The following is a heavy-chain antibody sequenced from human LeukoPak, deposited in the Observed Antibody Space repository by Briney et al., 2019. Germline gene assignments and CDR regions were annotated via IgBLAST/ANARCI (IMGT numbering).Heavy chain of an antibody. V-gene: IGHV3-74*01. CDR3: AKTVSSPHNWNVWDFDY. Sequence: PGGSLRLSCAASGFTFSDYWVHWVRQAPGEGLVWVSRISNDGSTTTYADSVKGRFTISRDNSKNTLYLQMNSLRAEDTAVYYCAKTVSSPHNWNVWDFDYWGQGTLVTVSS. J-gene: IGHJ4*02. D-gene: IGHD1-20*01. CDR1: GFTFSDYW. CDR2: ISNDGSTT.